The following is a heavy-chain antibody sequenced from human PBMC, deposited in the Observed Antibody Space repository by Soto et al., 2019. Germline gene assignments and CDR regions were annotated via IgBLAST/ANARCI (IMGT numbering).Heavy chain of an antibody. V-gene: IGHV3-53*01. CDR3: ARVRPDLDYYYYSGMDV. J-gene: IGHJ6*02. CDR2: IYSGGST. Sequence: EVQLVESGGGLIQPGGSLRLSCAASGFTVSSNYMSWVRQAPGKGLEWVSVIYSGGSTYYADSVKGRFTISRDNSKNTLYLQMNSLRAEDTAVYYCARVRPDLDYYYYSGMDVWGQGTTVTVSS. CDR1: GFTVSSNY.